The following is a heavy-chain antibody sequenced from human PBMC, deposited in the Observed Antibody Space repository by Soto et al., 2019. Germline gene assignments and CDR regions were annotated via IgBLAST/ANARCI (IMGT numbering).Heavy chain of an antibody. V-gene: IGHV3-15*01. CDR1: GFTFSNAW. J-gene: IGHJ5*02. CDR3: TTNRRYATFEH. CDR2: IKSKNDGGTT. Sequence: PGGSRRLSCAASGFTFSNAWMSWVRQAPGKGLEWVGRIKSKNDGGTTDYAAPVKGRFTISRDDSKNTLYLQMNSLKTEDTAVYYCTTNRRYATFEHWGKGNLVIVSS. D-gene: IGHD5-18*01.